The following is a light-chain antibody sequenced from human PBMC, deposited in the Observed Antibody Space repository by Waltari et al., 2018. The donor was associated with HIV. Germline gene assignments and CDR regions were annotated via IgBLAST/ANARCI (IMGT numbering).Light chain of an antibody. CDR3: QQYNNWPPT. CDR1: QTVTRN. J-gene: IGKJ1*01. V-gene: IGKV3-15*01. Sequence: VMTQSPATLPVSPGERATLSSRASQTVTRNFAWDQQKPGQAPRLLIYGASTRSTGIPARFSGSGSGTEFTLTSRSLQSEDFAVYYCQQYNNWPPTFGQGTKVEIK. CDR2: GAS.